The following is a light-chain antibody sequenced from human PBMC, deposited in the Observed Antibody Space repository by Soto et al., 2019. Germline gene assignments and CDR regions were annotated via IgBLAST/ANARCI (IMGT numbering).Light chain of an antibody. CDR3: QQRSNWIFT. J-gene: IGKJ3*01. CDR2: DAS. Sequence: EIVLTQSPATLSLSPGERATLSCRASQSISNSLVWYQQKPGQAPRLLIFDASNRATGIPARFSGSGSGTDFTLTISSLVPEDFAVYYCQQRSNWIFTFGPGTKVDIK. V-gene: IGKV3-11*01. CDR1: QSISNS.